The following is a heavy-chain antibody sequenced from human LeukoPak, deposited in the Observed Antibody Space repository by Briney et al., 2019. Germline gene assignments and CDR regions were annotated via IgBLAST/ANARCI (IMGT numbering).Heavy chain of an antibody. V-gene: IGHV4-34*01. CDR3: ARAPRRGGSCYFDY. CDR1: GGSFSGYY. D-gene: IGHD2-15*01. Sequence: SETLSLTCAVYGGSFSGYYWSWIRQPPGKGLEWIGEINHSGSTNYNPSLKSRVTISVDTSKNQFSLKLSSVTAADTAVYYWARAPRRGGSCYFDYWGQGTLVTVSS. CDR2: INHSGST. J-gene: IGHJ4*02.